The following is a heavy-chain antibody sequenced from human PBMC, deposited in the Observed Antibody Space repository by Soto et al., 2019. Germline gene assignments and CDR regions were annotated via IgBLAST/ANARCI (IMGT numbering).Heavy chain of an antibody. D-gene: IGHD4-17*01. J-gene: IGHJ2*01. Sequence: PSATLSLTCAISGGSISSGGYSWSWIRQPPGKGLEWIGYIYHSGSTYYNPSLKSRVTISVDRSKNQLSLKLSSVTAADTAVYYCARGGDYLYWYFDLWGRGTLVTVSS. V-gene: IGHV4-30-2*01. CDR1: GGSISSGGYS. CDR3: ARGGDYLYWYFDL. CDR2: IYHSGST.